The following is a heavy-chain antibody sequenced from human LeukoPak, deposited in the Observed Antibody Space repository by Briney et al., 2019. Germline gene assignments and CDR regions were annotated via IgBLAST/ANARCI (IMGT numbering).Heavy chain of an antibody. V-gene: IGHV1-8*03. Sequence: ASVKVSCKASGYTFTTYDINWVRQATGQGLEWMGWLNPSSGNAGYAQKFQGRVTITRNTSINTAYMELSSLRSEDTAVYYCARLSDGYYYYMDVWGKGTTVTISS. CDR1: GYTFTTYD. CDR3: ARLSDGYYYYMDV. CDR2: LNPSSGNA. J-gene: IGHJ6*03.